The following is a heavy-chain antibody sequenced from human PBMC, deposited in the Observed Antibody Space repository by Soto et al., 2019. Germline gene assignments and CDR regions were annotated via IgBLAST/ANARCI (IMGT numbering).Heavy chain of an antibody. V-gene: IGHV4-59*08. D-gene: IGHD2-15*01. CDR2: IYYSGST. Sequence: PSETLSLTCTVSGGSISSYYWGWIRQPPGKGLEWIGYIYYSGSTNYNPSLKSRVTISVDTSKNQFSLKLSSVTAADTAVYYCARHFCRGGCSCLYNWFDPWGQGTLVTVSS. CDR1: GGSISSYY. J-gene: IGHJ5*02. CDR3: ARHFCRGGCSCLYNWFDP.